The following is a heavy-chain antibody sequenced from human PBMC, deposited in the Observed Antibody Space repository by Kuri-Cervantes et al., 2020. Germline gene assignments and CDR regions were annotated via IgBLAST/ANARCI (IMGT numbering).Heavy chain of an antibody. Sequence: GESLKISCAASGFTFSDYYMSWIRQAPGKGLEWVSYISSSGSTIYYADSVKGRFTISRDNAKNSLYLQMNGLRAEDTAVYYCASFHGEEYFQHWGQGTLVTVSS. CDR1: GFTFSDYY. CDR3: ASFHGEEYFQH. D-gene: IGHD5-24*01. J-gene: IGHJ1*01. V-gene: IGHV3-11*01. CDR2: ISSSGSTI.